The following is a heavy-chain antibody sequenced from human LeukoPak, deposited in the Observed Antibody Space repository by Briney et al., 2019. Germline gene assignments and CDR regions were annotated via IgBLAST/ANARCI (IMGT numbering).Heavy chain of an antibody. D-gene: IGHD3-10*01. J-gene: IGHJ4*02. CDR2: IYYSGST. CDR3: ASPMVRGVILL. V-gene: IGHV4-39*07. Sequence: SETLSLTCTVSGGSISSGDNYWGWIRQPPGKGLEWIGSIYYSGSTYYNPSLKSRVTISVDTSKNQFSLKLSSVTAADTAVYYCASPMVRGVILLWGQGTLVTVSS. CDR1: GGSISSGDNY.